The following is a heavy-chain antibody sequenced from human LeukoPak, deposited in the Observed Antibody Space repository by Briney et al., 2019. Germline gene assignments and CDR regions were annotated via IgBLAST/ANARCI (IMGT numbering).Heavy chain of an antibody. V-gene: IGHV3-48*01. CDR3: AKISDYDSSGPSDY. CDR1: GFTFSSYS. J-gene: IGHJ4*02. CDR2: ISSSSSTI. D-gene: IGHD3-22*01. Sequence: PGGSLRLSCAASGFTFSSYSMNWVRQAPGKGLEWVSYISSSSSTIYYADSVKGRFTISRDNAKNSLYLQMNSLRAEDTAVYYCAKISDYDSSGPSDYWGQGTLVTVSS.